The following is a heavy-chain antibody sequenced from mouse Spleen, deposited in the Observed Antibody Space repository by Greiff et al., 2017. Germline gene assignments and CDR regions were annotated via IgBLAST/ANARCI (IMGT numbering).Heavy chain of an antibody. J-gene: IGHJ4*01. CDR3: VPEIYGDYAMDY. V-gene: IGHV1-22*01. CDR1: GYTFTDYN. Sequence: VQLQQSGPELVKPGASVKMSCKASGYTFTDYNMHWVKQSHGKSLEWIGYINPNNGGTSYNQKFKGKATLTVNKSSSTAYMELRSLTSEDSAVYYCVPEIYGDYAMDYWGQGTSVTVSS. D-gene: IGHD1-1*02. CDR2: INPNNGGT.